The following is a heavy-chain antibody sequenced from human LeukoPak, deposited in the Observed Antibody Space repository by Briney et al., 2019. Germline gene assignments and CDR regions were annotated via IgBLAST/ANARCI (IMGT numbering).Heavy chain of an antibody. Sequence: GASVKVSCKASGYSFNNYAMQWVRQAPGQRLEWMGWINCGNGKTKYSEKFQGRVTITRDQSATTAYLDLSSLGSEGTAVYYCARSIWYNRQYYFDSWGQGTLVTVSS. V-gene: IGHV1-3*01. CDR1: GYSFNNYA. CDR3: ARSIWYNRQYYFDS. J-gene: IGHJ4*02. D-gene: IGHD6-13*01. CDR2: INCGNGKT.